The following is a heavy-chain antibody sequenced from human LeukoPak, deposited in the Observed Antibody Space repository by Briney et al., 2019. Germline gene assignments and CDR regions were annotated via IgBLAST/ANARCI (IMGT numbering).Heavy chain of an antibody. Sequence: GGSLRLSCAASRFTVSTHGMHWVRQAPGKGLEWVAVISYDGSSKYYADSVKGRFTISRDNSKNTLYLQMNSLRAVDTAVYYCARDTKWELNSYFYMDVWGKGTTVTVSS. V-gene: IGHV3-30-3*01. CDR2: ISYDGSSK. CDR3: ARDTKWELNSYFYMDV. CDR1: RFTVSTHG. J-gene: IGHJ6*03. D-gene: IGHD1-26*01.